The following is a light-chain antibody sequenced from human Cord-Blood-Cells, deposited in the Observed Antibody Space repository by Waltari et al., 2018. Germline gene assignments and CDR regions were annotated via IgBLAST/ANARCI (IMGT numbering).Light chain of an antibody. CDR3: QQYDNLT. CDR2: DAS. CDR1: QDISNY. V-gene: IGKV1-33*01. J-gene: IGKJ3*01. Sequence: DIQMTQSPSSLSASVGDRVTITCQASQDISNYLNWYQQKPGKASKLLIYDASNLETGVPSRFSGSGSGTDFTFTISSLQPEDIATYYCQQYDNLTFGPGTKVDIK.